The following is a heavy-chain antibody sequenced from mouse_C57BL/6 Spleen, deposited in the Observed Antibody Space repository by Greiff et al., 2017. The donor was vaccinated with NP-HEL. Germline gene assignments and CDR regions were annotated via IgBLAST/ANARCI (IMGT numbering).Heavy chain of an antibody. CDR3: AREEGIYGNYGYFDV. V-gene: IGHV1-64*01. J-gene: IGHJ1*03. CDR2: IHPNSGST. D-gene: IGHD2-1*01. CDR1: GYTFTSYW. Sequence: QVQLQQPGAELVKPGASVKLSCKASGYTFTSYWMHWVKQRPGQGLEWIGMIHPNSGSTNYNEKFKSKATLTVDKSSSTAYMQLSSLTSEDSAVYYCAREEGIYGNYGYFDVWGTGTTVTVSS.